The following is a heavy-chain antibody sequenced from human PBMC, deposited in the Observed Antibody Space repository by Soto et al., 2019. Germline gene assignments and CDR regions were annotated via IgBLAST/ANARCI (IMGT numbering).Heavy chain of an antibody. Sequence: QITLKESGPTLVKPTQTLTLTCTFSGFSLTTRGVGVGWIRQPPGKALEWLALIYCDDDEGYSPSLKSRLTITKDTSKNQVVLTMTHLAPVDTATYYCAHRPRGYSYHFDYWRQGTLVTVSS. V-gene: IGHV2-5*02. CDR1: GFSLTTRGVG. D-gene: IGHD5-18*01. J-gene: IGHJ4*02. CDR2: IYCDDDE. CDR3: AHRPRGYSYHFDY.